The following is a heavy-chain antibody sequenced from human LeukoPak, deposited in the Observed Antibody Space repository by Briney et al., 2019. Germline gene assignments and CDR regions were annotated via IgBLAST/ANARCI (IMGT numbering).Heavy chain of an antibody. CDR1: GFTFSSYA. J-gene: IGHJ3*02. CDR3: AKVRYSSSWRNDAFDI. D-gene: IGHD6-13*01. V-gene: IGHV3-23*01. CDR2: ISGSGGST. Sequence: GGSLRLSCAASGFTFSSYAMSWVRQAPGEGLEWVSAISGSGGSTYYADSVKGRFTISRDNSKNTLYLQMNSLRAEDTAVYYCAKVRYSSSWRNDAFDIWGQGTMVTVSS.